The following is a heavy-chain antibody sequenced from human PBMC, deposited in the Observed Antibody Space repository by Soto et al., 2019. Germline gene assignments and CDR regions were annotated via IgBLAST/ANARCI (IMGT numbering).Heavy chain of an antibody. CDR2: FDPEDGET. D-gene: IGHD3-3*01. Sequence: QVQLVQSGAEVKKPGASVKVSCKVSGYTLIELSMHWVRQAPGKGLEWMGGFDPEDGETIYAQKFQGRVTMTEDTSTDTAYMELSSLRSEDTAVYYCALSPGGVLRFLEWFDPWGQGTLVTVSS. J-gene: IGHJ5*02. V-gene: IGHV1-24*01. CDR3: ALSPGGVLRFLEWFDP. CDR1: GYTLIELS.